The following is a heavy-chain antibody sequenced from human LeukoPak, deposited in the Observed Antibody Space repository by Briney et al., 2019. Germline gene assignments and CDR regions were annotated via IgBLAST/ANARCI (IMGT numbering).Heavy chain of an antibody. CDR1: GGSISSGGYS. Sequence: SQTLSLTCAVSGGSISSGGYSWSWIRQPPGKGLEWIGNIYHSGSTYYNPSLKSRVTISVDRSKNQFSLKLSSVTAADTAVYYCARGVRSMVRGGGGWFDPWGQGTLVTVSS. J-gene: IGHJ5*02. V-gene: IGHV4-30-2*01. CDR3: ARGVRSMVRGGGGWFDP. CDR2: IYHSGST. D-gene: IGHD3-10*01.